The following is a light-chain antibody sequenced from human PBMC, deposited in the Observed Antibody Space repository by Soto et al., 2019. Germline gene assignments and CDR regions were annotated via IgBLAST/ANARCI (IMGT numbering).Light chain of an antibody. J-gene: IGKJ2*01. CDR1: ESISTY. CDR3: QQGYNIPRT. Sequence: DIQMTQSPSSLSASVGDRVTITCRTSESISTYLNWYQQKPGQAPKLLIYAASSLQSGVPSRFSGSGSATDFTLIISSLQPEDFATYYCQQGYNIPRTFGQGTNLEIK. CDR2: AAS. V-gene: IGKV1-39*01.